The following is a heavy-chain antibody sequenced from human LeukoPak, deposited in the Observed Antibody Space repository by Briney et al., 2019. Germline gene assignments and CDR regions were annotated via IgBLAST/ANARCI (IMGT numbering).Heavy chain of an antibody. D-gene: IGHD6-13*01. J-gene: IGHJ5*02. V-gene: IGHV4-59*01. CDR3: ARDSSSSWRGGYNWFDP. Sequence: SETLSLTCTVSGGSISSYYWSWIRQPPGREREWIGYIYYSGSTNYNPSLKSRVTISVDTSKNQSSLKLSSVTAADTAVYYCARDSSSSWRGGYNWFDPGGQGTLVTVPS. CDR2: IYYSGST. CDR1: GGSISSYY.